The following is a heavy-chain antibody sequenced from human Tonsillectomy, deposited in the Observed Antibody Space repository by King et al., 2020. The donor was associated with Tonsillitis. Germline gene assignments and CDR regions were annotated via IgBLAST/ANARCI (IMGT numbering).Heavy chain of an antibody. CDR2: IYSGGST. J-gene: IGHJ4*02. V-gene: IGHV3-66*01. D-gene: IGHD3-22*01. CDR1: GFTVSSNY. CDR3: AAYYYDSSVYSVHDY. Sequence: VQLVESGGGLVQPGGSLRLSCAASGFTVSSNYMSWVRQAPGKGLEWVSVIYSGGSTYYADSVKGRFTISRDNSKNTLYLQMNSLRAEDTAVYYCAAYYYDSSVYSVHDYWGQGTLVTVSS.